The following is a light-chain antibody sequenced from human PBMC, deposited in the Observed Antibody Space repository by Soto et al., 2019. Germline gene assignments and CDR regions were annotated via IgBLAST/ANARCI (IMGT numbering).Light chain of an antibody. J-gene: IGKJ5*01. CDR3: QQSYTTPIT. V-gene: IGKV1-39*01. CDR2: AAS. Sequence: SQMTQPPSSLSASVGDRVIITCRASQTISSHLNWDQQKPGKAPNLLVYAASSLQSGVPSRFTGSGSGTDFTLTISSLQPEDFATYFCQQSYTTPITFGQGTRLEIK. CDR1: QTISSH.